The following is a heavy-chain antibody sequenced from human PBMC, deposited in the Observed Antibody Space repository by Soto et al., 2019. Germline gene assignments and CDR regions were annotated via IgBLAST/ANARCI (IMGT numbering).Heavy chain of an antibody. V-gene: IGHV3-13*01. CDR1: GFIFSNYD. Sequence: EVQLVEPGGGLVQPGGSLRLSCAASGFIFSNYDMHWVSQVTGKGLEWVSSIGVGGDTYYAGSVKCRFTISRENAKNSFYLQMNSLRAEDTAVYYCARYCGDYSGNWFDPWGQGTLVTFSS. D-gene: IGHD4-17*01. J-gene: IGHJ5*02. CDR3: ARYCGDYSGNWFDP. CDR2: IGVGGDT.